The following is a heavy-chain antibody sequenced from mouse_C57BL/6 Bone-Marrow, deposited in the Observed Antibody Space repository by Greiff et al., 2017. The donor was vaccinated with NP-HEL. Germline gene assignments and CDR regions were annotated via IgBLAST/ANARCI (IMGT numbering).Heavy chain of an antibody. Sequence: DVKLQESGPGLVKPSQSLSLTCSVTGYSITSGYYWNWIRQFPGNKLEWMGYISYDGSNNYNPSLKNRISITRDTSKNQFFLKLNSVTTEDTATYYCARQRLAWFAYWGQGTLVTVSA. CDR1: GYSITSGYY. CDR2: ISYDGSN. J-gene: IGHJ3*01. V-gene: IGHV3-6*01. CDR3: ARQRLAWFAY.